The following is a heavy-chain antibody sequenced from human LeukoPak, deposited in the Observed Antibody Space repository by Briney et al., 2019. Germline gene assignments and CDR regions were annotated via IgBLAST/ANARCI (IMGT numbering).Heavy chain of an antibody. CDR1: GGTFSSYA. CDR2: IIPIFGTA. D-gene: IGHD3-22*01. CDR3: ASLYYYDNSGYYLGSRHFHH. J-gene: IGHJ1*01. V-gene: IGHV1-69*06. Sequence: SVEVSCKASGGTFSSYAISWVRQAPGQGLEWMGGIIPIFGTANYAQKFQGRVTITADKSTSTAYMELSSLRSEDTAVYYCASLYYYDNSGYYLGSRHFHHWGQGTLVTVSS.